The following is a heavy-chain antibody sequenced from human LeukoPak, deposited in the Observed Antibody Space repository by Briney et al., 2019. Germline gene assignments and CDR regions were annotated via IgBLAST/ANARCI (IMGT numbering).Heavy chain of an antibody. D-gene: IGHD3-3*01. J-gene: IGHJ4*02. CDR2: IKQDGSEK. V-gene: IGHV3-7*01. CDR3: ARDSSPIDFWSGYAY. Sequence: GGSLRLSCAASGFIFSSYWMSWVRQVPGKGLEWVANIKQDGSEKYYVDSVKGRFTISRDNAKNSLYLQMNSLRAGDTAVYYCARDSSPIDFWSGYAYWGQGTPVNVSS. CDR1: GFIFSSYW.